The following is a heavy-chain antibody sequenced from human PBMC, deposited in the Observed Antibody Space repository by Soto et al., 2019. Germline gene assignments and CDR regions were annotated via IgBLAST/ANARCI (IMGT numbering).Heavy chain of an antibody. V-gene: IGHV4-31*03. CDR1: GGSISSGVYY. D-gene: IGHD6-13*01. CDR2: IYYSGST. Sequence: TLSLTCTVSGGSISSGVYYWSWILQHPWKGLEWIGYIYYSGSTYYNPSLKSRVTISVDTSKNQFSLKLSSVTAADTAVYYCAREGYSSSWYDRAFDIWGQGTMVTVSS. CDR3: AREGYSSSWYDRAFDI. J-gene: IGHJ3*02.